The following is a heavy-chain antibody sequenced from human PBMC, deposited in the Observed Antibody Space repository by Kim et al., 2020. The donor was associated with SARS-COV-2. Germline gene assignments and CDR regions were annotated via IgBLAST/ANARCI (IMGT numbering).Heavy chain of an antibody. CDR3: ARDGWPSGPERSHVLAY. J-gene: IGHJ4*02. V-gene: IGHV3-7*03. D-gene: IGHD3-10*02. CDR2: IKPDGTNG. CDR1: GFTFSTSW. Sequence: GGSLRLSCAASGFTFSTSWMTWVRQAPGKGLEWVAIIKPDGTNGLYVDSVKGRFSISRDNVKNSLYLQMNSLRAEDAAVYYCARDGWPSGPERSHVLAYWGPGILVTVSS.